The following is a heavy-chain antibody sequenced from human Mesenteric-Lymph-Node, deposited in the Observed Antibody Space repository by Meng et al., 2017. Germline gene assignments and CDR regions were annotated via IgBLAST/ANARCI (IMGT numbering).Heavy chain of an antibody. V-gene: IGHV3-30*04. J-gene: IGHJ4*02. Sequence: GESLKISCAASGFTFSSYPMHWVRQAPGKGLEWVAVISYDGSNKYYADSVKGRFTISRDNSKNTLYLQMDSLRAEDTTVYYCARDIGGYYDSSGYLTSLDYWGQGTLVTVSS. D-gene: IGHD3-22*01. CDR2: ISYDGSNK. CDR1: GFTFSSYP. CDR3: ARDIGGYYDSSGYLTSLDY.